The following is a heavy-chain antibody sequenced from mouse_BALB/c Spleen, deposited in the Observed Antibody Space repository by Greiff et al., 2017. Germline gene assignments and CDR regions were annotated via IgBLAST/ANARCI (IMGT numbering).Heavy chain of an antibody. V-gene: IGHV5-6-5*01. CDR3: ARLFYDGYYNAMDY. CDR2: ISSGGST. J-gene: IGHJ4*01. Sequence: EVQLVESGGGLVKPGGSLKLSCAASGFTFSSYAMSWVRQTPEKRLEWVASISSGGSTYYPDSVKGRFTISRDNARNILYLQMSSLRSEDTAMYYCARLFYDGYYNAMDYWGQGTSVTVSS. D-gene: IGHD2-3*01. CDR1: GFTFSSYA.